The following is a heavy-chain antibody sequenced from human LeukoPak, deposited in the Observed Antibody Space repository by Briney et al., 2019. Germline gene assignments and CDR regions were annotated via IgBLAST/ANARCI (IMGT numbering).Heavy chain of an antibody. CDR3: AKDFLEEDDSSAPGYFDL. J-gene: IGHJ2*01. Sequence: GGSLRLSCAASGFTFDDYAMHWVRQAPGKGLEWVSGISWNSGSIGYADSVKGRFTISRDNAKNSLYLQMNSLRAEDTALYYCAKDFLEEDDSSAPGYFDLWGRGTLVTVSS. V-gene: IGHV3-9*01. CDR2: ISWNSGSI. D-gene: IGHD3-22*01. CDR1: GFTFDDYA.